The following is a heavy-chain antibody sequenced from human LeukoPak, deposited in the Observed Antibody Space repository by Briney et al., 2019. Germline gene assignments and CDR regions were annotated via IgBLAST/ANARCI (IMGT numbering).Heavy chain of an antibody. D-gene: IGHD6-6*01. V-gene: IGHV3-7*01. CDR3: ARDESRHSRSSYRN. J-gene: IGHJ4*02. CDR2: IKQDESEK. Sequence: GGSLRLSCAASGFSFGSYWMSWVRQAPGKGLEWVANIKQDESEKYYVDSVKVRFTISRDNAKNSLFLQMNSLRAEDTAVYYYARDESRHSRSSYRNWGQGTLVTVSS. CDR1: GFSFGSYW.